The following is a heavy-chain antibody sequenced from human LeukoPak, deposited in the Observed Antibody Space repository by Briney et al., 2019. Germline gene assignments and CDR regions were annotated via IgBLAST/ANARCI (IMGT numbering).Heavy chain of an antibody. Sequence: PGGSLRLSCGASGITFSSYGMSWVRQAPGKGVGWVSYISSSGSNIYYADSVKGRFPIPRDHAKNSLYLQMNSLRPEDTAVYYCARATSPSGDAFDIWGQGTMVTVSS. CDR2: ISSSGSNI. CDR3: ARATSPSGDAFDI. CDR1: GITFSSYG. D-gene: IGHD6-6*01. J-gene: IGHJ3*02. V-gene: IGHV3-48*04.